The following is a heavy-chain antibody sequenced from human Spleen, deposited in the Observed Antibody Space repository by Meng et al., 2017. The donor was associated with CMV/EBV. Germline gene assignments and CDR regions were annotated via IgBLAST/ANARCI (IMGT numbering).Heavy chain of an antibody. Sequence: HVLWGGCVGGVVQSGGSFVHARSAFGLRIRNCASQWVRQAAGEVLEWVAVISYDGRNKSYADYVKGRFTISRDNSKNTLYLQMNSLRAEDTAVYYCARVVPDYGDYPDYWGQGTLVTVSS. D-gene: IGHD3-16*01. CDR3: ARVVPDYGDYPDY. V-gene: IGHV3-30-3*01. J-gene: IGHJ4*02. CDR2: ISYDGRNK. CDR1: GLRIRNCA.